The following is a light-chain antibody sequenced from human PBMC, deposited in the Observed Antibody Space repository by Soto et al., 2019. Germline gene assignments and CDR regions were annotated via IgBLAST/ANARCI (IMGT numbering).Light chain of an antibody. V-gene: IGKV3-15*01. J-gene: IGKJ3*01. CDR2: GAS. CDR3: QQYNNWPFT. Sequence: EIVMTQSPATLSVSPGERATLSCRASQSVSSNLAWYQQKPGQAPRLLIYGASTRATGIPARFSGSGSGTEFTLTISSLQSGDFEVYYCQQYNNWPFTFGPGTQVDIK. CDR1: QSVSSN.